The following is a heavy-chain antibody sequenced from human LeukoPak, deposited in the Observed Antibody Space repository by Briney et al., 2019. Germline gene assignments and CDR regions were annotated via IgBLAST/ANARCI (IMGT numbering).Heavy chain of an antibody. Sequence: SETPSLTCTVSGGSISSYYWSWIRHPPGKGLEWIGYIYYSGSTNYNPSLKRRVTISVDTSKNQFSLKLSSATAADTAVYYCARVPPKSSTDYYGMDVWGQGTTVTVSS. CDR2: IYYSGST. J-gene: IGHJ6*02. CDR3: ARVPPKSSTDYYGMDV. CDR1: GGSISSYY. D-gene: IGHD4-17*01. V-gene: IGHV4-59*01.